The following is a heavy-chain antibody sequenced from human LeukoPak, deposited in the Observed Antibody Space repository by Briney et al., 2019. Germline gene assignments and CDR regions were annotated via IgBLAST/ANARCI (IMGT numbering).Heavy chain of an antibody. CDR2: IYYSGST. J-gene: IGHJ4*02. V-gene: IGHV4-59*01. CDR1: GGSISSYY. D-gene: IGHD1-26*01. CDR3: ARSGSYHNNFDY. Sequence: SETLSLTCTVSGGSISSYYWSWIRQPPGKGLEWIGYIYYSGSTNYNPSLKSRVTISVDTSKNQFSLKLNSVTAADTAVYCCARSGSYHNNFDYWGQGTLVTVSS.